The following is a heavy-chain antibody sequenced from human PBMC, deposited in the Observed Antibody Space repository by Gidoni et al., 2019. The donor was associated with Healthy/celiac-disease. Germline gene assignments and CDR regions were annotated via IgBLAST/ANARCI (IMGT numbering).Heavy chain of an antibody. CDR2: ISWNSGSI. D-gene: IGHD2-21*02. CDR3: AKAYCGGDCYSDLGGYFDL. J-gene: IGHJ2*01. Sequence: EVQLVESGGGLVQPGRSLRLSCAASGFTCDDYAMHWVRPAPGKGLEWVSGISWNSGSIGYAASVKGRFTISRDNAKNSLYLQMNSLRAEDTALYYCAKAYCGGDCYSDLGGYFDLWGRGTLVTVSS. V-gene: IGHV3-9*01. CDR1: GFTCDDYA.